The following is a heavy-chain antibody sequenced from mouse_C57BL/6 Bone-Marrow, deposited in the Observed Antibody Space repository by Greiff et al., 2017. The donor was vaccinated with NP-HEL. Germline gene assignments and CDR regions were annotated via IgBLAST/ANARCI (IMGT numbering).Heavy chain of an antibody. Sequence: VQLQESGAELVRPGTSVKVSCKASGYAFTNYLIEWVKQRPGQGLEWIGVINPGSGGTNYNEKFKGKATLTADKSSSTAYMQLSSLTSEDSAVYFCARVANYAMDYWGQGTSVTVSS. V-gene: IGHV1-54*01. CDR3: ARVANYAMDY. CDR2: INPGSGGT. CDR1: GYAFTNYL. J-gene: IGHJ4*01. D-gene: IGHD1-1*01.